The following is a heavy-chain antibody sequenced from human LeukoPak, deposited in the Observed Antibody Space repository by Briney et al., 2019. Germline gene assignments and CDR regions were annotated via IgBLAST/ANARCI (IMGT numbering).Heavy chain of an antibody. CDR2: ISSNGGST. V-gene: IGHV3-64*01. D-gene: IGHD5-24*01. CDR1: GFTFSSYA. CDR3: ARCRDGNINGAFDI. Sequence: PGGYLRLSCAASGFTFSSYAMPWVCQAPGSGLEYVSAISSNGGSTYYANSVKGRFTSSRDNSKNTLYLQMGSLRAEDMAVYYCARCRDGNINGAFDIWGQGTMVTASS. J-gene: IGHJ3*02.